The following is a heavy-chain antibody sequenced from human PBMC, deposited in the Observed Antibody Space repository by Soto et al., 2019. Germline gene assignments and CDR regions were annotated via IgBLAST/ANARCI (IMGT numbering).Heavy chain of an antibody. CDR3: AKDDEELLTSNGPGGFDY. CDR1: GFTFSSYG. J-gene: IGHJ4*02. V-gene: IGHV3-30*18. Sequence: GGSLRLSCAASGFTFSSYGMHWVRQAPGKGLEWVAVISYDGSNKYYADAVKGRFTISRDNSRNQLYLQMNSLRAEDTAVYYCAKDDEELLTSNGPGGFDYWGQGTLVTVSS. D-gene: IGHD3-10*01. CDR2: ISYDGSNK.